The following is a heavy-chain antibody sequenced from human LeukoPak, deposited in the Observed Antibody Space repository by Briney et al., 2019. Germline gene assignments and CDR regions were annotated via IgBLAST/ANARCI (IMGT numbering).Heavy chain of an antibody. V-gene: IGHV4-34*01. J-gene: IGHJ4*02. CDR2: INHSGST. D-gene: IGHD6-19*01. Sequence: SETLSLTCAVYGGSFSGYYWSWIRQPPGKGLEWIGEINHSGSTNYNPSPKSRVTMSVDTSKNQFSLKLSSVTAADTAVYYCARGSAVAGTGLWGQGTLVTVSS. CDR3: ARGSAVAGTGL. CDR1: GGSFSGYY.